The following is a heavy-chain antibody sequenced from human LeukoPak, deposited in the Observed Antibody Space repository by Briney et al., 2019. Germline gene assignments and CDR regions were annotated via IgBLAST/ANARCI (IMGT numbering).Heavy chain of an antibody. CDR1: GYTFTGYY. J-gene: IGHJ4*02. CDR2: INPDSGGT. V-gene: IGHV1-2*02. Sequence: ASVKVSCKASGYTFTGYYMHWVRQAPGQGLEWMGWINPDSGGTRYAQKFQGRVTMTRDTSIRTAYMELSRLRSDDTAVYYCVRDPLSYYGDYSELVGYFDYWGQGTLVTVSS. D-gene: IGHD4-17*01. CDR3: VRDPLSYYGDYSELVGYFDY.